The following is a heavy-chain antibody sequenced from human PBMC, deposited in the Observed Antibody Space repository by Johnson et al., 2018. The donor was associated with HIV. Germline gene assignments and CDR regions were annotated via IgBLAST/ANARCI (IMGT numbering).Heavy chain of an antibody. V-gene: IGHV3-30*14. J-gene: IGHJ3*02. Sequence: QVQLVESGGGVVQPGRSLRLSCAASGFTFSSFAMHWVRQTPGNGLEWVSIISYSGSNKYYADSVKGRFTISRDNSKNTLYLQMNSLRAEDTAVYYCASRVRVDAFDIWGQGTMVTVSS. CDR1: GFTFSSFA. CDR3: ASRVRVDAFDI. D-gene: IGHD4/OR15-4a*01. CDR2: ISYSGSNK.